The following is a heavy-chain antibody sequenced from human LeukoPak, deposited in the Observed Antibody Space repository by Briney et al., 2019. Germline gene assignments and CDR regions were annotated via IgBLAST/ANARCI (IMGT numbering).Heavy chain of an antibody. V-gene: IGHV3-30*04. CDR2: ISYDGSNK. CDR1: GFTFSSYA. J-gene: IGHJ6*02. CDR3: ARDLQTFWSGYITPYYYYGMDV. D-gene: IGHD3-3*01. Sequence: GGSLRLSCAASGFTFSSYAMHWVRQAPGKGLEWVAVISYDGSNKYYVDSVKGRFTISRDNSKNTLYLQMNSLRAEDTAVYYCARDLQTFWSGYITPYYYYGMDVWGQGTTVTVSS.